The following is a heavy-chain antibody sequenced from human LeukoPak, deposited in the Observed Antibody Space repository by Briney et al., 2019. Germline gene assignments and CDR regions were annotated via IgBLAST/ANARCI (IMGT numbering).Heavy chain of an antibody. J-gene: IGHJ4*02. CDR2: IYHSGDT. CDR1: GYSISSGYY. V-gene: IGHV4-38-2*02. CDR3: AREGITGTRAYDY. Sequence: SPSETLSLTCTVSGYSISSGYYWGWIRQPPGKGLEWIATIYHSGDTYYNPSLKSRVTISVDTSKNQFSLKLSSVTAADTAVYYCAREGITGTRAYDYWGQGTLVTVSS. D-gene: IGHD1-7*01.